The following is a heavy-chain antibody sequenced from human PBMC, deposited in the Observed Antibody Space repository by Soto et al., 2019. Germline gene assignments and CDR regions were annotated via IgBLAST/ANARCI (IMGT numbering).Heavy chain of an antibody. V-gene: IGHV1-24*01. CDR1: GYTLTELS. CDR2: FDPEDGET. D-gene: IGHD3-22*01. CDR3: ATGTQHYYDSSGLGYYFDY. J-gene: IGHJ4*02. Sequence: QVQLVQSGAEVKKPGASVKVSCKVSGYTLTELSMHWVRQAPGKGLEWMGGFDPEDGETIYAQKFQGRVTMTEDTSTDTAYMELSSLRSEDTAVYYYATGTQHYYDSSGLGYYFDYWGQGTLVTVSS.